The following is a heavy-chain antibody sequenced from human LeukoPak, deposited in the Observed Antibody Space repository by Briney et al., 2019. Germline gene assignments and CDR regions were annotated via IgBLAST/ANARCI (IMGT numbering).Heavy chain of an antibody. D-gene: IGHD4-11*01. CDR1: GYTLTELS. J-gene: IGHJ6*02. V-gene: IGHV1-24*01. CDR2: FDPEDGET. Sequence: ASVKVSCKVSGYTLTELSMHWVRQAPGKGLEWMGGFDPEDGETIYAQKFQGRVTMTEDTSTDAAYMELSSLRSEGTAVYYCATAHSNYNYYGMDVWGQGTTVTVSS. CDR3: ATAHSNYNYYGMDV.